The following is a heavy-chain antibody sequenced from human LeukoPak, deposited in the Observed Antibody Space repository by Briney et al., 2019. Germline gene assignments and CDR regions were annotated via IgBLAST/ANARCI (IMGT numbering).Heavy chain of an antibody. CDR2: VSDSGSST. Sequence: GGSLRLSCAASGFTFSSYAMSWVRQAPGRGLEWVSIVSDSGSSTYYADSVKGRFTISRDNSKNTLYLQMNSLRAEDSAIYYCAKRVSYSSGSHFDYWGQGTLVTVSS. V-gene: IGHV3-23*01. D-gene: IGHD3-10*01. J-gene: IGHJ4*02. CDR1: GFTFSSYA. CDR3: AKRVSYSSGSHFDY.